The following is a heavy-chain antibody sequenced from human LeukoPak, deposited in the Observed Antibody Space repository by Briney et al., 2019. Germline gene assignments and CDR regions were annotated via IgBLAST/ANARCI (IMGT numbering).Heavy chain of an antibody. CDR2: IYPGDSDT. V-gene: IGHV5-51*01. Sequence: GESLKISCRGSGYSFTTYWIGWVRQMPGKGLEWMGIIYPGDSDTRYNPSFKGQVTISADKSIGTVYLQWSSLKASDTAMYYWAGARDSGLFDYWAQGPLVTVSS. J-gene: IGHJ4*02. CDR1: GYSFTTYW. CDR3: AGARDSGLFDY. D-gene: IGHD1-26*01.